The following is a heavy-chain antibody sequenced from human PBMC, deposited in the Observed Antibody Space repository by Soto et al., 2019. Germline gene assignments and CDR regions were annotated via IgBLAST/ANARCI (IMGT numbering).Heavy chain of an antibody. CDR3: ARRGSGSYYDY. V-gene: IGHV3-23*01. CDR1: GFTFSSYA. D-gene: IGHD1-26*01. CDR2: ISGSGDST. Sequence: EVQLLESGGGLVQPGGSLRLSCAASGFTFSSYAMRWVRQAPGKGLEWVSAISGSGDSTYYADSVTGRFTIYRDNSKNTLYVQMNSLRDEDTAVYYCARRGSGSYYDYWGQGTLVTVSS. J-gene: IGHJ4*02.